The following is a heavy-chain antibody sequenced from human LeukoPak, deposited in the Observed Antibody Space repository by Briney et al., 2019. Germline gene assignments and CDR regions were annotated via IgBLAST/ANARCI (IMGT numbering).Heavy chain of an antibody. Sequence: SETLSLTCTVSGGSISSGGYYWSWIRQHPGKGLEWIGYIYYSGSTYYNPSLKSRVTISVDTSKNQFSLKLSSVTAADTAVYYCARGFSLRWQQLVRGYWFDPWGQGTLVTVSS. V-gene: IGHV4-31*03. CDR1: GGSISSGGYY. CDR3: ARGFSLRWQQLVRGYWFDP. J-gene: IGHJ5*02. CDR2: IYYSGST. D-gene: IGHD6-13*01.